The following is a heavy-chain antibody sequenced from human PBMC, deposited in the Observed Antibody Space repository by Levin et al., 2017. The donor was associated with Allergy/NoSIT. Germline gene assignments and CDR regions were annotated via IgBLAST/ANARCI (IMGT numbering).Heavy chain of an antibody. CDR3: ARVDNPSGWYPFRYYYGMDV. CDR1: GFTFSSYA. V-gene: IGHV3-30-3*01. J-gene: IGHJ6*02. CDR2: ISYDGSNK. Sequence: GGSLRLSCAASGFTFSSYAMHWVRQAPGKGLEWVAVISYDGSNKYYADSVKGRFTISRDNSKNTLYLQMNSLRAEDTAVYYCARVDNPSGWYPFRYYYGMDVWGQGTTVTVSS. D-gene: IGHD6-19*01.